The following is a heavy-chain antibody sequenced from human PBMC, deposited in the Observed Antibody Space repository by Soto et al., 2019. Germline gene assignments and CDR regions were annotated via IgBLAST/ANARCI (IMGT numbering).Heavy chain of an antibody. CDR1: GFSLTTSGVG. J-gene: IGHJ4*02. Sequence: QITLNESGPTQVKPRQTLTLTCTFSGFSLTTSGVGVGWIRQSPGKAPEWLALIYWDDDKRNSPSLKSRLTITKDTSKNQVVLTMADLDPADTATYYCAHRVLRTVFGLVTTTAIYFDFWGQGAPGAVSS. CDR3: AHRVLRTVFGLVTTTAIYFDF. CDR2: IYWDDDK. V-gene: IGHV2-5*02. D-gene: IGHD3-3*01.